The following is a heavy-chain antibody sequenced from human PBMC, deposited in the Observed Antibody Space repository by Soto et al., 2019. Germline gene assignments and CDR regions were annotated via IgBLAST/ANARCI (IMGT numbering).Heavy chain of an antibody. J-gene: IGHJ5*02. D-gene: IGHD5-18*01. CDR3: ARAGGYSYGSNWFDP. CDR2: TYYRSKWYN. Sequence: SQTLSLTCAISGDSVSSNSAAWNWTRQSPSRGLEWLGRTYYRSKWYNDYAVSVKSRITINPDTSKNQFSLQLNSVTPEDTAVYYCARAGGYSYGSNWFDPWGQGTLVTVS. CDR1: GDSVSSNSAA. V-gene: IGHV6-1*01.